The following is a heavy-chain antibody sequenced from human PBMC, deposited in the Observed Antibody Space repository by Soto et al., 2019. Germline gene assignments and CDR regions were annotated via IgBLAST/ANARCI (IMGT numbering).Heavy chain of an antibody. CDR1: GFTFTRYS. J-gene: IGHJ4*02. Sequence: EVQLVESGGGLVKPGGSLRLSCAASGFTFTRYSMNWVRQAPGKGLEWVSSISSTTNYIYYGDSIKGRFTISRDNAKNSLYLEMNSLRAEDTAVYYCARESEDLTSNFAYWGQGTLVTVSS. CDR3: ARESEDLTSNFAY. CDR2: ISSTTNYI. V-gene: IGHV3-21*06.